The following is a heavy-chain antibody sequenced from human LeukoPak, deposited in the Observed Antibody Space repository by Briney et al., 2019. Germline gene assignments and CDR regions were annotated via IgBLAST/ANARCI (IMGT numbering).Heavy chain of an antibody. CDR1: GFTFSSYA. Sequence: SGGSLRLSCAASGFTFSSYAMSWVRQAPGKGLEWVSAISGSGGSTYYADSVKGRFTISRDNSKNTLYLQMNSLRAEDTAAYYCAKGPLSGSYYLYYFDYWGQGTLVTVSS. CDR3: AKGPLSGSYYLYYFDY. D-gene: IGHD1-26*01. CDR2: ISGSGGST. V-gene: IGHV3-23*01. J-gene: IGHJ4*02.